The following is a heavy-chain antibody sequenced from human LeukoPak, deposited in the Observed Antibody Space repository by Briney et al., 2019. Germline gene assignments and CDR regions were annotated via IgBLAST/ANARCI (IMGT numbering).Heavy chain of an antibody. CDR2: ISGSGGST. J-gene: IGHJ3*02. D-gene: IGHD3-3*01. Sequence: GGSLRLSCAASGFTFSSYAMSWVRQAPGKGLEWVSAISGSGGSTYYADSVKGRFTISRDNSKNTLYLQMNSLRAEDTAVYYCAKDTIFGVVILGGSDAFDIWGQGTMVTVSS. CDR3: AKDTIFGVVILGGSDAFDI. CDR1: GFTFSSYA. V-gene: IGHV3-23*01.